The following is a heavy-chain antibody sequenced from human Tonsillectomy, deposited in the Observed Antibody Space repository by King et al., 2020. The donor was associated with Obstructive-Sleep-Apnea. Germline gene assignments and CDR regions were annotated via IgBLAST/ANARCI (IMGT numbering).Heavy chain of an antibody. CDR2: ISYDGSNK. Sequence: VQLVESGGGVVQPGRSLRLSCAASGFTFSSYAMHWVRQAPGKGLEWVAVISYDGSNKYYADSVKGRFTISRDNSKNTLYLQMNSLRAEDTAVYYCARAQEGGITMIVVLDYWGQGTLVTVSS. D-gene: IGHD3-22*01. CDR3: ARAQEGGITMIVVLDY. V-gene: IGHV3-30*04. J-gene: IGHJ4*02. CDR1: GFTFSSYA.